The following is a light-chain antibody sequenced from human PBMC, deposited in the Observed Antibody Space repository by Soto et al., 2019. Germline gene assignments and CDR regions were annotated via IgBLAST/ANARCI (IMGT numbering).Light chain of an antibody. Sequence: EIVLTQSSGIFCQSPVARPTLSCRASQSVSNDFLAWYQQKPGQAPRLLIYGASTRATDVPDRFSGSGSGADFTLTLNSLEPEDFAVYYCQQYGSSYPWTFGQGTKV. CDR1: QSVSNDF. V-gene: IGKV3-20*01. J-gene: IGKJ1*01. CDR3: QQYGSSYPWT. CDR2: GAS.